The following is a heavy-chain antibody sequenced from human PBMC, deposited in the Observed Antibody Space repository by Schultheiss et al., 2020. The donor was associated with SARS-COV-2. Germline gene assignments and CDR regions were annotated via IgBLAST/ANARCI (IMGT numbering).Heavy chain of an antibody. CDR3: ARDLLDVWGSYRAGRLAY. Sequence: GGSLRLSCAASGFTFSTYSMDWVRQAPGKGLEWVSYISSSSTTIYQADTVKGRFTISRDNSMDTLYLQMNSLRAEDTAVYYCARDLLDVWGSYRAGRLAYWGQGSLVTVSS. CDR1: GFTFSTYS. V-gene: IGHV3-48*01. D-gene: IGHD3-16*02. J-gene: IGHJ4*02. CDR2: ISSSSTTI.